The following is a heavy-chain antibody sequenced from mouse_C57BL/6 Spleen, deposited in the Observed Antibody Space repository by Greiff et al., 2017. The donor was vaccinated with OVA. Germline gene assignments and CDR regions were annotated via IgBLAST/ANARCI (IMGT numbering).Heavy chain of an antibody. CDR2: ISSGSSTI. CDR3: ARVYGYDGDYFDY. D-gene: IGHD2-2*01. J-gene: IGHJ2*01. V-gene: IGHV5-17*01. Sequence: EVKLVESGGGLVKPGGSLKLSCAASGFTFSDYGMHWVRQAPEKGLEWVAYISSGSSTIYYADTVKGRFPISRDNAKNTLFLQMTSCRSEDTAMYYCARVYGYDGDYFDYWGQGTTRTVSS. CDR1: GFTFSDYG.